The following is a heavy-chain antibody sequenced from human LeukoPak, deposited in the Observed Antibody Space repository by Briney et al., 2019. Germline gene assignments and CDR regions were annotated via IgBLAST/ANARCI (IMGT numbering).Heavy chain of an antibody. J-gene: IGHJ6*02. Sequence: SETLSLTCTVSGGSISSYYWSWIRQPPGKGLEWIGYIYYSGSTNYNPSLESRVTISVDTSKNQFSLKLSSVTAADTAVYYCARSPPTYCSGGSCYYYGMDVWGQGTTVTVSS. CDR1: GGSISSYY. CDR3: ARSPPTYCSGGSCYYYGMDV. CDR2: IYYSGST. D-gene: IGHD2-15*01. V-gene: IGHV4-59*08.